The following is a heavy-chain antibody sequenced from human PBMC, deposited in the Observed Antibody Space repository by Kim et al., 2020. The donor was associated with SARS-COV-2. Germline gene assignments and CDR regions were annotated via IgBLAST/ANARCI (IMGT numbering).Heavy chain of an antibody. J-gene: IGHJ5*02. Sequence: YNPSLKSRVTISVDRAKNQFGLKLSSVTAADTSVYYCARMSIAASNWFDPGGQGTQVTVSS. CDR3: ARMSIAASNWFDP. V-gene: IGHV4-30-2*01. D-gene: IGHD6-6*01.